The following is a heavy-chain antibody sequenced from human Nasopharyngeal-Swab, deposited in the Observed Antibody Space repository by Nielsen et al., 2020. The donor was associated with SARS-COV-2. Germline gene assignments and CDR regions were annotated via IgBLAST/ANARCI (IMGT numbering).Heavy chain of an antibody. CDR3: ARGGGSSGWYGAYYYYGMDV. V-gene: IGHV3-11*06. CDR1: GTTFSDYY. Sequence: GESMKISCAAPGTTFSDYYMSWIRQAPGKGLEWVSYISSSSSYTNYADSVKGRFTISRDNAKNSLYLQMNSLRAEDTAVYYCARGGGSSGWYGAYYYYGMDVWGQGTTVTVSS. CDR2: ISSSSSYT. D-gene: IGHD6-19*01. J-gene: IGHJ6*02.